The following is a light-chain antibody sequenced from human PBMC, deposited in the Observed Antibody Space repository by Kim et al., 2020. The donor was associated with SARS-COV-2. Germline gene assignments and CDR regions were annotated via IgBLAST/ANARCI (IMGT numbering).Light chain of an antibody. CDR3: QAWDRSTVV. V-gene: IGLV3-1*01. J-gene: IGLJ2*01. CDR1: NWGEMC. CDR2: QDT. Sequence: PGEIACISGCGDNWGEMCVCWYQQRPRQCPLVVIYQDTKRPSGIPARVSGSNSGNTDTLTISGTQAMDEADYYCQAWDRSTVVFGGGTQLTVL.